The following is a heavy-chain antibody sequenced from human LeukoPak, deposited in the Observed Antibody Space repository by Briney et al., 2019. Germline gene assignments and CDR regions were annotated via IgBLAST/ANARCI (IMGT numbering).Heavy chain of an antibody. J-gene: IGHJ4*02. CDR1: GGSISSSSYY. CDR3: AGYYYDSSGYPYVDY. Sequence: SETLSLTCTVSGGSISSSSYYWGWIRQPPGKGLEWIGSIYYSGSTYYNPSLKSRVTISVDTSKNQFSLKLSSVTAADTAVYYCAGYYYDSSGYPYVDYWGQGTLVTVSS. D-gene: IGHD3-22*01. CDR2: IYYSGST. V-gene: IGHV4-39*01.